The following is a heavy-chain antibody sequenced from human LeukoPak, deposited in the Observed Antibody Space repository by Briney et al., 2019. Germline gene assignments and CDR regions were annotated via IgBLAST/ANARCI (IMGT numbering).Heavy chain of an antibody. CDR1: GFTFSDAW. V-gene: IGHV3-15*01. CDR3: ARDLASSYDFWSGPSDY. D-gene: IGHD3-3*01. Sequence: GGSLRLSCAASGFTFSDAWMSWVRQAPGKGLEWVGRIKSKTDGGTTDYAAPVKGRFTISRDDSKNTLYLQMNSLRAEDTAVYYCARDLASSYDFWSGPSDYWGQGTLVTVSS. CDR2: IKSKTDGGTT. J-gene: IGHJ4*02.